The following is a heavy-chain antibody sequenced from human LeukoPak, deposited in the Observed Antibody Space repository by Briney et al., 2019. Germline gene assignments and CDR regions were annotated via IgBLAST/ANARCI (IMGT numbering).Heavy chain of an antibody. Sequence: PSETLSLTCTVSGGSISSYYWSWIRQPPGKGLEWIGYIYYSGSTNYNLSLKSRVTISVDTSKNQFSLKLSSVTAADTAVYYCARTLGGAFDYWGQGTLVTVSS. CDR3: ARTLGGAFDY. J-gene: IGHJ4*02. CDR1: GGSISSYY. CDR2: IYYSGST. D-gene: IGHD1-26*01. V-gene: IGHV4-59*01.